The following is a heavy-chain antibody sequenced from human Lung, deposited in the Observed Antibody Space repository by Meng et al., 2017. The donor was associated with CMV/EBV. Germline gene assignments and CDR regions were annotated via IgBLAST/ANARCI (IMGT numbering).Heavy chain of an antibody. V-gene: IGHV4-4*03. J-gene: IGHJ4*02. CDR2: SYHSAST. CDR1: GGAVSSSNW. CDR3: ASFPPPGKQWLVTDY. Sequence: QVQLLAPGPVRLRAPGPLFFTWVVSGGAVSSSNWWSWVRQPPGKGLEWIGESYHSASTNYNPSLKSRVTISVDKSKNQFSLKLSSVTAADTAVYYCASFPPPGKQWLVTDYWGQGTLVTVSS. D-gene: IGHD6-19*01.